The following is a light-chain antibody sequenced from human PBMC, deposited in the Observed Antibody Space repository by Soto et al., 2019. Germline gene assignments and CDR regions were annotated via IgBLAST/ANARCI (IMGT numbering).Light chain of an antibody. J-gene: IGLJ2*01. CDR3: SSYTSSGALFV. CDR1: SSDLGRYNY. Sequence: QSLLTQPASVSGSPGQSITISCTGTSSDLGRYNYVSWYQQYPGKAPKLIIYEVSNRPSGVSNRFSGSKSGNAASLTISGLQAEDEAGYYCSSYTSSGALFVFGGGTKLTVL. CDR2: EVS. V-gene: IGLV2-14*01.